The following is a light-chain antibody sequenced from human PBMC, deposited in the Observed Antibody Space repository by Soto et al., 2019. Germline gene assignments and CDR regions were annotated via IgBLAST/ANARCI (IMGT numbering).Light chain of an antibody. CDR3: QQYNTYSRT. Sequence: DIQMTQSPSTLSPSVGNRVTITCRASHSISDLLAWYQQKPGKAPKLLIYRASSLKSGVPSRFSGSGSGTEFTLTISSLQPDDFATYYCQQYNTYSRTFGQGTKV. CDR2: RAS. CDR1: HSISDL. J-gene: IGKJ1*01. V-gene: IGKV1-5*03.